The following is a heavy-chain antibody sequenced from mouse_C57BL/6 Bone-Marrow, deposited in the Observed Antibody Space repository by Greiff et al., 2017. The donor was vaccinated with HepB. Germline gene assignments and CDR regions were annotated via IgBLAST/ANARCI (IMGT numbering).Heavy chain of an antibody. CDR1: GYTFTDYN. CDR2: INPNNGGT. Sequence: VQLQQSGPELVKPGASVKMSCKASGYTFTDYNMHWVKQSHGKSLEWIGYINPNNGGTSYNQKFKGKATLTVNKSSSTAYMELRSLTSEDSAAYYCAREENYYGSSLTWFAYWGQGTLVTVSA. CDR3: AREENYYGSSLTWFAY. V-gene: IGHV1-22*01. D-gene: IGHD1-1*01. J-gene: IGHJ3*01.